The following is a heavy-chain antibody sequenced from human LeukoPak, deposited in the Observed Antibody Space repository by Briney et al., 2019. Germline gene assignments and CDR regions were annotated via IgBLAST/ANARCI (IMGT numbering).Heavy chain of an antibody. D-gene: IGHD3-10*01. CDR2: IRYDGSNE. V-gene: IGHV3-30*02. CDR1: GFTFSSYG. J-gene: IGHJ4*01. Sequence: GGSLRLSCAASGFTFSSYGIHWVRQAPGKGLEWVAFIRYDGSNEYYADSVKGRFTISRDNSKNTLYLQMNSLRAEDTAVYYCARDGGLYSVVLGAXXNCXD. CDR3: ARDGGLYSVVLGAXXNCXD.